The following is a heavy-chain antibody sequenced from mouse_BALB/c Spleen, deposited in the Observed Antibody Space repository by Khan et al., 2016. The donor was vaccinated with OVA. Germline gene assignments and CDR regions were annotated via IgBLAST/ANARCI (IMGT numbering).Heavy chain of an antibody. Sequence: QIQLVQSGPELKKPGETVKISCKASGYTFTNYGMNWVKQSPGKALKWMGWINTYTGEPTYADDFKGRFVFSLETSASTAYLQINNLKNEDTALYFCARPPYFSYTLDHWGQGTSVTVSS. V-gene: IGHV9-3-1*01. J-gene: IGHJ4*01. D-gene: IGHD2-10*01. CDR2: INTYTGEP. CDR3: ARPPYFSYTLDH. CDR1: GYTFTNYG.